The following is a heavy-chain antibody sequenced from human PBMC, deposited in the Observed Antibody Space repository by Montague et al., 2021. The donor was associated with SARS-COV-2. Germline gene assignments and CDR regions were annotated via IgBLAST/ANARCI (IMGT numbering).Heavy chain of an antibody. Sequence: TLSLTCTVSGGPISSCNYYWTWIRQPAGKELDWILRIYTSVSTNYNPSLKSRVTISADTSKNQFSLKLSSMTAADTAVYYCAREVGRYYDWRALLWGQGTLVTVSS. D-gene: IGHD1-26*01. J-gene: IGHJ4*02. V-gene: IGHV4-61*02. CDR3: AREVGRYYDWRALL. CDR2: IYTSVST. CDR1: GGPISSCNYY.